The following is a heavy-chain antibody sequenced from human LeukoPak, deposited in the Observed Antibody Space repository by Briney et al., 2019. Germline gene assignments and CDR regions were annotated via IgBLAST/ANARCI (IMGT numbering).Heavy chain of an antibody. J-gene: IGHJ6*02. CDR1: GFIFNSYA. Sequence: GGSLRLSCAASGFIFNSYATTWVRQAPGKGLEWVSAISASGGGTYYADSVKGRFTISRDNSKSTLYLQMNSLRSEDTAVYYCAKPRQQLVRYGLDVWGQGTTVIVSS. D-gene: IGHD6-6*01. V-gene: IGHV3-23*01. CDR3: AKPRQQLVRYGLDV. CDR2: ISASGGGT.